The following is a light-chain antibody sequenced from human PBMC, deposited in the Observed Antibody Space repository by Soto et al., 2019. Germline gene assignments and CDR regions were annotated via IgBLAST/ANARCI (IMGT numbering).Light chain of an antibody. CDR2: GAS. V-gene: IGKV3-20*01. CDR1: QSVSSSY. CDR3: QQYDNSPLT. J-gene: IGKJ4*01. Sequence: DIVLTQSPGTLSLSPGERATLSCRASQSVSSSYLAWYQQKPGQAPRLLIYGASNRATGIPDRFSGGGSATDFTLTISRLESEDFAVYYCQQYDNSPLTFGGGTKVDIK.